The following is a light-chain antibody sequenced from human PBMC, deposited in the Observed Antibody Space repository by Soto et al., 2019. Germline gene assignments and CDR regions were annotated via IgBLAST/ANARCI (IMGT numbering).Light chain of an antibody. CDR3: MQATRPFS. CDR1: QSLVHSDGNTY. V-gene: IGKV2-24*01. CDR2: KIF. Sequence: DIVMTQTPLSLPVTLGQPASISCRSSQSLVHSDGNTYLSWLQQRPGQPPRLLCDKIFNRLSGAPDRFSGSGAGTDFTLKISRVEGEDFGVYSCMQATRPFSFGPGTKVDIK. J-gene: IGKJ3*01.